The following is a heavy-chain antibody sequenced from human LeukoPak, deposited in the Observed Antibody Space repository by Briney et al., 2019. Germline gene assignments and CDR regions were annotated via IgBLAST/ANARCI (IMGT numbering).Heavy chain of an antibody. CDR1: GYTLTELS. Sequence: SVKVSCKVSGYTLTELSMHWVRQAPGKGLEWMGGFDPEDGETIYARKFQGRVTVTRDTSTSTVHMELSGLRSEDTAVYYCARDQEAFDYWGQGTLVTVSS. CDR3: ARDQEAFDY. CDR2: FDPEDGET. J-gene: IGHJ4*02. V-gene: IGHV1-24*01.